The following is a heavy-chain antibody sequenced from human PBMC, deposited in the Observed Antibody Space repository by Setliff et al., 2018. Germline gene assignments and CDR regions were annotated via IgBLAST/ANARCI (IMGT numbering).Heavy chain of an antibody. V-gene: IGHV4-4*07. CDR1: GGSISSYY. CDR2: IYTSGST. CDR3: ARVSTVTTWPYYYYMDV. J-gene: IGHJ6*03. Sequence: SETLSLTCTVSGGSISSYYWSWIRQPAGKGLEWIGRIYTSGSTNYNPPLKSRVTMSVDTSKNQFSLKLSSVTAADTAVYYCARVSTVTTWPYYYYMDVWGKGTTVTVSS. D-gene: IGHD4-4*01.